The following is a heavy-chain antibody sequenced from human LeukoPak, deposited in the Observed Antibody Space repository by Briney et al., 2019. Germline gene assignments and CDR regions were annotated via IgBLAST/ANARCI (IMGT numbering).Heavy chain of an antibody. D-gene: IGHD6-6*01. CDR2: INHSGST. CDR1: GGSFSGYY. V-gene: IGHV4-34*01. Sequence: SETLSLTCAVYGGSFSGYYWSWIRQPPGKGLEWIGEINHSGSTNYNPSLKSRVTISVDTSKNQFSLKLSSVTAADTAVYYCAGGGRIAARRRRGDFDYWGQGTLVTVSS. J-gene: IGHJ4*02. CDR3: AGGGRIAARRRRGDFDY.